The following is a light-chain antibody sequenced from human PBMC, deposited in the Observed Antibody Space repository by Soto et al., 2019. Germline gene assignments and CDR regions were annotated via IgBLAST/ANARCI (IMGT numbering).Light chain of an antibody. J-gene: IGKJ4*01. CDR1: QSVSSS. V-gene: IGKV3-11*01. CDR2: DAY. CDR3: QHRSNWPSVT. Sequence: EIVLTQSPATLSLSPGNRATLSCRASQSVSSSLAWYQHQPGQAPRLLIYDAYNRATGIPARFSGSGSGTHFTLSISSLEPEDFAVYYCQHRSNWPSVTFGGGTKLEIK.